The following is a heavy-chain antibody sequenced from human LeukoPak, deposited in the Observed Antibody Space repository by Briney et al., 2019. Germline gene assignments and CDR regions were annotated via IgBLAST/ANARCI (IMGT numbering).Heavy chain of an antibody. CDR1: GDSISSYY. D-gene: IGHD6-6*01. V-gene: IGHV4-59*01. J-gene: IGHJ6*03. Sequence: SETLSLTCTVAGDSISSYYWSWIRQPPGKGLEWIAYIYYSGSTKYNPSLKSRVTISVDTSKNQFSLKVSSVTAADTAVYYCARGTSSYYSDYMDVWGKGTPVTVSS. CDR2: IYYSGST. CDR3: ARGTSSYYSDYMDV.